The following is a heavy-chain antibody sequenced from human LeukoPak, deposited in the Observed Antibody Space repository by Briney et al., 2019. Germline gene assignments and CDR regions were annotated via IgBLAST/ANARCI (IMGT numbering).Heavy chain of an antibody. D-gene: IGHD3-22*01. Sequence: ASVKVSCTVSGYTLTELSMHWVRQAPGKGLEWMGGFDPEDGETIYAQKFQGRVTMTEDTSTDTAYMELSSLRSEDTAVYYCARGSGYYYLLDAFDIWGQGTMVTVSS. V-gene: IGHV1-24*01. J-gene: IGHJ3*02. CDR3: ARGSGYYYLLDAFDI. CDR1: GYTLTELS. CDR2: FDPEDGET.